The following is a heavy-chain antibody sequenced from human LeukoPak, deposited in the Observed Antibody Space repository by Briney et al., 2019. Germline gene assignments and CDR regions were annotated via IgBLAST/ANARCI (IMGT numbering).Heavy chain of an antibody. Sequence: PSETLSLTCTVSGGSISTYFWSWIRQPPGKGLEWIGYIYYSGSTNYNPSLKSRVTISLDTSKNQFSLRLTSVTAADTAVYYCARQTGSGLFILPGGQGTLVTVSS. CDR1: GGSISTYF. CDR3: ARQTGSGLFILP. D-gene: IGHD3/OR15-3a*01. J-gene: IGHJ4*02. CDR2: IYYSGST. V-gene: IGHV4-59*08.